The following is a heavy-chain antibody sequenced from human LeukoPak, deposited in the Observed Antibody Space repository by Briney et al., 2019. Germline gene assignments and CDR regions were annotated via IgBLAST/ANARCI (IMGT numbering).Heavy chain of an antibody. CDR3: ASERAEELLWFGESYYYYGMDV. Sequence: SETLSLTCAVYGGSFSGYYWSWIRKPPGKGMEWIGEINHSGSTNYNPSLKSRVTISVDTSKNQFSLKLSSVTAADTAVYYCASERAEELLWFGESYYYYGMDVWGQGTTVTVSS. D-gene: IGHD3-10*01. V-gene: IGHV4-34*01. CDR1: GGSFSGYY. J-gene: IGHJ6*02. CDR2: INHSGST.